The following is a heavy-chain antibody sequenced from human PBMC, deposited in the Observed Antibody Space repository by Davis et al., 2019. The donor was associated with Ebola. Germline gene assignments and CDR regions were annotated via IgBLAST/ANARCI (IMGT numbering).Heavy chain of an antibody. CDR3: VRVSRNIATGWYRFDAFDI. CDR2: ISGDSLYT. Sequence: GGSLRLSCAASGFRVSGPYMGWIRQAPGKGLEWVSYISGDSLYTNYADSVRGRLTISRDDAKNSLYLQMNILRAEDTAIYYCVRVSRNIATGWYRFDAFDIWGQGTLVTVSS. D-gene: IGHD6-19*01. V-gene: IGHV3-11*06. CDR1: GFRVSGPY. J-gene: IGHJ3*02.